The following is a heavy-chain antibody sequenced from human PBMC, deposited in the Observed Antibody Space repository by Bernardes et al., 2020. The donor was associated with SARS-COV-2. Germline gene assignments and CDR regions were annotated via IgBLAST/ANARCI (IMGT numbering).Heavy chain of an antibody. CDR3: AGSSCGTDCYIGELRSWDDGMDV. CDR1: GGSISSSNYY. D-gene: IGHD2-21*02. V-gene: IGHV4-39*01. Sequence: SETLSLTCSVSGGSISSSNYYWGWIRQPPGKGLEWIGCIYSSGCSYYNPSLQSRVTDSIDTSKNRFSLTLSFVTAADTAVYFCAGSSCGTDCYIGELRSWDDGMDVWGQGTTVTVSS. J-gene: IGHJ6*02. CDR2: IYSSGCS.